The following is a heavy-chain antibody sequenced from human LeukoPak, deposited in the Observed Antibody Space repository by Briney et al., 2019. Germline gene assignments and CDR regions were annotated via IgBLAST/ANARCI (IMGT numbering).Heavy chain of an antibody. V-gene: IGHV4-34*01. CDR1: GGSFSGYY. CDR2: INHSGST. D-gene: IGHD2-2*01. CDR3: ARRGVVPAASFDY. Sequence: SETLSLTCAVYGGSFSGYYWGWIRQPPGKGLEWIGEINHSGSTNYNPSLKSRVTISVDTSKNQFSLKLSSVTAADTAVYYCARRGVVPAASFDYWGQGTLVTVSS. J-gene: IGHJ4*02.